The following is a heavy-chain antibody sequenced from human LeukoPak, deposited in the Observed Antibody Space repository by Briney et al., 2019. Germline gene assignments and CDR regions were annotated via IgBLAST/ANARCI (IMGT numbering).Heavy chain of an antibody. CDR1: GFTVSNTY. V-gene: IGHV3-66*01. Sequence: PGGSLRLSCAASGFTVSNTYMSWVRQAPGKGLEWVSVVYSGGSTYYADSVKGRFTISRDISKNTLYLQMNSLRAEDTAVYYCARGGDYGDEGDYWGQGTLITVSS. J-gene: IGHJ4*02. CDR3: ARGGDYGDEGDY. D-gene: IGHD4-17*01. CDR2: VYSGGST.